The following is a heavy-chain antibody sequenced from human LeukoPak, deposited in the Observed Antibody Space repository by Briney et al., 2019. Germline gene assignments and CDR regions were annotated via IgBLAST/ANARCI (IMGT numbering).Heavy chain of an antibody. CDR2: IYYSGST. Sequence: SETLSLTCTVSGGSISSSSHYWGWIRQPPGKGLEWIGTIYYSGSTYYNPSLKGRVTISVDTSKNQFSLKLSSVTAADTAVYYCARVLVEDDAFDIWGQGTMVTVSS. J-gene: IGHJ3*02. CDR3: ARVLVEDDAFDI. CDR1: GGSISSSSHY. V-gene: IGHV4-39*01.